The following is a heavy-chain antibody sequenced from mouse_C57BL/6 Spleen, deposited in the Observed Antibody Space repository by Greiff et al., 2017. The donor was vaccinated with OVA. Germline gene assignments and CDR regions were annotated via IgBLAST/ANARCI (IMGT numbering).Heavy chain of an antibody. J-gene: IGHJ2*01. CDR2: IYPGDGDT. Sequence: VQLQQSGPELVKPGASVKISCKASGYAFSSSWMNWVKQRPGKGLEWIGRIYPGDGDTNYNGKFKGKATLTADKSSSTAYMQLSSLTSEDSAVYFCAPSQLARGGYFDYWGQGTTLTVSS. CDR3: APSQLARGGYFDY. V-gene: IGHV1-82*01. CDR1: GYAFSSSW. D-gene: IGHD3-3*01.